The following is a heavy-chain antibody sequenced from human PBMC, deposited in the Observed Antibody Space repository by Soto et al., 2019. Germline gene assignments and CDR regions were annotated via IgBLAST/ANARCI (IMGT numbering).Heavy chain of an antibody. V-gene: IGHV1-18*01. Sequence: QVQLVQSGAEVKKPGASVKVSCKASGYTFTSYGISWVRQAPGQGLEWMGWISAYNGNTNYAQKLQGRVTMTTDTSTSTAYMERRSVRADDTAVYYCASSLLVGYGLEGESDWGQGTLVTVSS. CDR1: GYTFTSYG. J-gene: IGHJ4*02. CDR3: ASSLLVGYGLEGESD. CDR2: ISAYNGNT. D-gene: IGHD5-18*01.